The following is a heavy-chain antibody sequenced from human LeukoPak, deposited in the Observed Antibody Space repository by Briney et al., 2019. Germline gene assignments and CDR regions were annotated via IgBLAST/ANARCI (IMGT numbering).Heavy chain of an antibody. Sequence: GGSLRLSYAASGFTFSSYGMHWVRQAPGKGLEWVTFIRYDGSNKYYADSVKGRFTISRDNSKNTLYLQMNSPRAEDTAVYYCAKDVWGQGYFDYWGQGTLVTVSS. CDR1: GFTFSSYG. CDR2: IRYDGSNK. D-gene: IGHD3-16*01. V-gene: IGHV3-30*02. J-gene: IGHJ4*02. CDR3: AKDVWGQGYFDY.